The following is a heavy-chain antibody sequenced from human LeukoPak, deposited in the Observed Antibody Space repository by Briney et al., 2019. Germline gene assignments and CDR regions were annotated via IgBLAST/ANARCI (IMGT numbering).Heavy chain of an antibody. D-gene: IGHD3-9*01. CDR3: AKALLLRYFDWLPIEGYYYYGMDV. CDR1: GFTFSSYA. J-gene: IGHJ6*02. V-gene: IGHV3-23*01. Sequence: GGSLRLSCAASGFTFSSYAMSWVRQAPGKGLEWVSAISGSGGSTYYADSVKGRFTISRDNSKNTLYLQMNSLRAEDTAVYYCAKALLLRYFDWLPIEGYYYYGMDVWGQGTTVTVSS. CDR2: ISGSGGST.